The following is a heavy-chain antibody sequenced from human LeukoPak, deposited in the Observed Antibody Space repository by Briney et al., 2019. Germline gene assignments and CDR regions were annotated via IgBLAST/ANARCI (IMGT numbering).Heavy chain of an antibody. J-gene: IGHJ4*02. CDR3: ARARMVTTSPFDH. V-gene: IGHV3-7*01. CDR1: GFTFSSYA. D-gene: IGHD4-17*01. CDR2: IKQDGSEK. Sequence: GGSLRLSCAASGFTFSSYAMHWVRQAPGKGLEWVAKIKQDGSEKYYVDSVKGRFTISRDNAKNSLYLQMNSLRAEDTAVYYCARARMVTTSPFDHWGQGTLVTVSS.